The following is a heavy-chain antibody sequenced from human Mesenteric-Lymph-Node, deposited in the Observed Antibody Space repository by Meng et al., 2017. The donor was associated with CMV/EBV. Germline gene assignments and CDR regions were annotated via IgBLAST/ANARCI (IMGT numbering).Heavy chain of an antibody. CDR2: IYYSGST. CDR1: GCSISSGGYY. D-gene: IGHD4-11*01. Sequence: SGCSISSGGYYWSWIRQHPGKCLEWIGYIYYSGSTYYNPSLKSRVTISVDTSKNQFSLKLSSVTAADTAVYYCARALDYSNPRGFDYWGQGTLVTVSS. J-gene: IGHJ4*02. V-gene: IGHV4-31*02. CDR3: ARALDYSNPRGFDY.